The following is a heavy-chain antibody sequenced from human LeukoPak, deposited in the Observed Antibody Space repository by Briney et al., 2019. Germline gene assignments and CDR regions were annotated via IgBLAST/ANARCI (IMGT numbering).Heavy chain of an antibody. Sequence: SQTLSLTCTVSGGSISSGGYYWSWTRQHPGKGLEWIGYIYYSGSTYYNPSLKSRVTISVDTSKNQFSLKLSSVTAADTAVYYCTTGNYYDSSGYYYRDAFDIWGQGTMVTVSS. J-gene: IGHJ3*02. D-gene: IGHD3-22*01. CDR1: GGSISSGGYY. CDR2: IYYSGST. CDR3: TTGNYYDSSGYYYRDAFDI. V-gene: IGHV4-31*03.